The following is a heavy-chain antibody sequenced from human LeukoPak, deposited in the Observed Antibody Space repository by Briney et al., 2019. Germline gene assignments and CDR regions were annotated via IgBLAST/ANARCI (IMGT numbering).Heavy chain of an antibody. J-gene: IGHJ3*02. Sequence: ASVKVFCKASGYTFTDYYMHWVRQAPGQGLEWMGWINPSSGGTNYAQKFQGRVTVTRDTSISTAYMDLSRLRSDDTAVYYCARAGVWDYSDSSGYHNAAFDIWGQGTMVTVSS. D-gene: IGHD3-22*01. CDR3: ARAGVWDYSDSSGYHNAAFDI. CDR1: GYTFTDYY. CDR2: INPSSGGT. V-gene: IGHV1-2*02.